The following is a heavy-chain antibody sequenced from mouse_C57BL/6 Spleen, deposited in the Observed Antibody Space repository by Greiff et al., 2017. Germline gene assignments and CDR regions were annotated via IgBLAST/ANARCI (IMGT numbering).Heavy chain of an antibody. J-gene: IGHJ2*01. D-gene: IGHD1-1*01. CDR2: INPSSGYT. CDR1: GYTFTSYT. V-gene: IGHV1-4*01. Sequence: QVQLQQSGAELARPGASVKMSCKASGYTFTSYTMHWVKQRPGQGLEWIGYINPSSGYTKYNQKFKDKATLTADKSSSTAYMQLSSLTSEDSAVYYCAGSYYYGSRGDYFDYWGQGTTLTVSS. CDR3: AGSYYYGSRGDYFDY.